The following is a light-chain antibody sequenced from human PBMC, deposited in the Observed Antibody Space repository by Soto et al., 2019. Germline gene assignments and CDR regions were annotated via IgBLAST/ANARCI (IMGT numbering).Light chain of an antibody. Sequence: EIVMTPSPVTLSVSPGERATLSCRASQSVRCTYLAWYQQKPGQAPRLLIFGVSNRAAGIPARFSGSGSGTEFTLTISSLQSEDFATYYCQQYNSYSPWTFGQGTKVDIK. V-gene: IGKV3-15*01. CDR1: QSVRCTY. CDR2: GVS. CDR3: QQYNSYSPWT. J-gene: IGKJ1*01.